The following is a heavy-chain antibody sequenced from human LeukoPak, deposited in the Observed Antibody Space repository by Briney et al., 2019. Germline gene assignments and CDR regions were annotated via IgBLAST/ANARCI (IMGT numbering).Heavy chain of an antibody. CDR1: GFTVTSNY. CDR3: ARDLAIAAAGTPPFDY. D-gene: IGHD6-13*01. V-gene: IGHV3-66*01. J-gene: IGHJ4*02. CDR2: TYSGGFT. Sequence: GGSLRLSCAASGFTVTSNYMSWVRQAPGKGLEWVSVTYSGGFTYYADSVKGRFAISRDNSKNTLYFQMDSLRAEDTAVYYCARDLAIAAAGTPPFDYWGQGTLVTVSS.